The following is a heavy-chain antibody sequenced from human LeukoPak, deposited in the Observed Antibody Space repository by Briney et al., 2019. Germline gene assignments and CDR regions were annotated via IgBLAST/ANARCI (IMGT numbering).Heavy chain of an antibody. J-gene: IGHJ3*02. V-gene: IGHV1-69*10. CDR2: IIPIFGIV. D-gene: IGHD5-24*01. Sequence: ASVKVSCKASGGTFSSYAISWVRQAPGQGLEWMGGIIPIFGIVNYAQKFQGRVTITADKSTSTAYMELSSLRSEDTAVYYCARKMATIGDDAFDIWGQGTMVTVSS. CDR1: GGTFSSYA. CDR3: ARKMATIGDDAFDI.